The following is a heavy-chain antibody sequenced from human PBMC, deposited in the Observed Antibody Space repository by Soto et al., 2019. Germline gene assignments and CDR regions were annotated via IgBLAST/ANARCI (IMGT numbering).Heavy chain of an antibody. D-gene: IGHD2-15*01. CDR2: IIPILGIA. V-gene: IGHV1-69*02. CDR1: GGTFSSYT. CDR3: AREPTHHCRGGSCYSAGGGDGAY. Sequence: QVQLVQSGAEVKKPGSSVKVSCKASGGTFSSYTISWVRQAPGQGLEWMGRIIPILGIANYAQKFQGRVTITAEKSTSTAYMELSSLRSEDTAVYYCAREPTHHCRGGSCYSAGGGDGAYWGQGTLVTVSS. J-gene: IGHJ4*02.